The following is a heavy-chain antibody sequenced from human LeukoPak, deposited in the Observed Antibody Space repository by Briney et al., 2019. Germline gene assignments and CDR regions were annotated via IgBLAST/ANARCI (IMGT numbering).Heavy chain of an antibody. Sequence: GGSLRLSCAASGFTFSSYSMNWVRQAPGKGLEWVSSISSSSSYIYYADSVKGRFTISRDNAKNSLYLQMNSLRAEDTAVYYCARARAGIYCSSTSCQYYFDYWGQGTLVTVSS. CDR3: ARARAGIYCSSTSCQYYFDY. D-gene: IGHD2-2*01. J-gene: IGHJ4*02. CDR1: GFTFSSYS. V-gene: IGHV3-21*01. CDR2: ISSSSSYI.